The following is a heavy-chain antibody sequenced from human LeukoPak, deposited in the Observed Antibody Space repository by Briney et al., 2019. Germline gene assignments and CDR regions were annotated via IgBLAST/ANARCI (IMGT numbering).Heavy chain of an antibody. CDR1: GFTFSIYA. D-gene: IGHD2-8*01. CDR3: ARDRAGVGDY. Sequence: PGGSLRLSCAASGFTFSIYAMHWVRQAPGKGLEYVSSITSNGDNTYYANSTRGRFTISRDNSNDTLYLQMGSLRPEDMAVYYCARDRAGVGDYWGQGTLVTVSS. V-gene: IGHV3-64*01. CDR2: ITSNGDNT. J-gene: IGHJ4*02.